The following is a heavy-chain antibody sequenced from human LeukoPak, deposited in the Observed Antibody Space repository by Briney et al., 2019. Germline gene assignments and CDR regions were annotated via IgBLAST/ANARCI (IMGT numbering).Heavy chain of an antibody. V-gene: IGHV3-23*01. J-gene: IGHJ4*02. D-gene: IGHD2-8*01. Sequence: GGSLRLSCAASGFTVSSNYMSWVRQAPGKGLEWVSAISGSGGSTYYADSVKGRFTISRDNSKNTLYLQMNSLRAEDTAVYYCAKDRCTNGVCPSDYWGQGTLVTVSS. CDR2: ISGSGGST. CDR3: AKDRCTNGVCPSDY. CDR1: GFTVSSNY.